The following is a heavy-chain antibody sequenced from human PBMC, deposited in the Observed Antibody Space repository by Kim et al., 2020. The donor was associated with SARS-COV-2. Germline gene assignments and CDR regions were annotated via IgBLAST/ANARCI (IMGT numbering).Heavy chain of an antibody. Sequence: GGSLRLSCAVSGFTFSNYGMHWVRQAPGKGLEWVAIISYDESNKYYADSVKGRFTISRDNSKNTMYLQMNSLRDEDTAVYFCVKDPGKARATVGMDVWGQETTLTVSS. V-gene: IGHV3-30*18. CDR1: GFTFSNYG. CDR2: ISYDESNK. J-gene: IGHJ6*01. CDR3: VKDPGKARATVGMDV. D-gene: IGHD2-21*02.